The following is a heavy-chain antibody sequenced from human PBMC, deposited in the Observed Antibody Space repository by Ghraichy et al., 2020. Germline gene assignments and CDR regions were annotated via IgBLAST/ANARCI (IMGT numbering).Heavy chain of an antibody. V-gene: IGHV1-18*01. CDR1: GYNFPSYG. J-gene: IGHJ4*02. D-gene: IGHD2-15*01. Sequence: ASVKVSCKGSGYNFPSYGISWVRQAPGQGLEWMGWIRVYSGQANYGKKFQDRVTMTADTSTNTVYMELRTLRSDDTAVYFCARDSGRYCSGGSCPFDFWGQGTLVTVSS. CDR2: IRVYSGQA. CDR3: ARDSGRYCSGGSCPFDF.